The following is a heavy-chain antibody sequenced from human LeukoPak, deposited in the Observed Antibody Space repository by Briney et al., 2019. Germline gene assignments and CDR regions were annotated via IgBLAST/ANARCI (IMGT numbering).Heavy chain of an antibody. Sequence: ASVKVSCKASGYTFTSYDINWVRQATGQGLEWMGWMNPNSGNTGYAQKFQGRVTMTRNTSISTAYMELSSLRSEDTAVYYCARAPNRIAVAGTDYWGQGTLVTVSS. CDR2: MNPNSGNT. D-gene: IGHD6-19*01. CDR1: GYTFTSYD. CDR3: ARAPNRIAVAGTDY. V-gene: IGHV1-8*01. J-gene: IGHJ4*02.